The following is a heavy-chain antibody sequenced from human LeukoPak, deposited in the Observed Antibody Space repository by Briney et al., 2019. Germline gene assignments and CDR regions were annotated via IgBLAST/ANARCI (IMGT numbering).Heavy chain of an antibody. CDR3: ARDLTVVPEAGWFDP. CDR2: VDPGNDYT. D-gene: IGHD2-2*01. Sequence: GASVKVSCKASGYTFTNNAIHWVRQAPGQRLEWMGEVDPGNDYTRYSQKFQDRVTITRDTSAPTAYMELRSLRSEDTAVYYCARDLTVVPEAGWFDPWGQGTLVTVSS. CDR1: GYTFTNNA. V-gene: IGHV1-3*01. J-gene: IGHJ5*02.